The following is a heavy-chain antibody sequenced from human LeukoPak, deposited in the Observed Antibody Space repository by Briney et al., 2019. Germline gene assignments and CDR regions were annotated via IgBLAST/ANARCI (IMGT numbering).Heavy chain of an antibody. D-gene: IGHD3-22*01. CDR3: ARANDGYGYYDSSGYYDYFDY. CDR1: GGSISSYY. CDR2: IYTSGST. J-gene: IGHJ4*02. Sequence: SETPSLTCTVSGGSISSYYWSWIRQPAGKGLEWIGRIYTSGSTNYNPSLKSRVTMSVDTSKNQFSLKLSSVTAADTAVYYCARANDGYGYYDSSGYYDYFDYWGQGTLVTVSS. V-gene: IGHV4-4*07.